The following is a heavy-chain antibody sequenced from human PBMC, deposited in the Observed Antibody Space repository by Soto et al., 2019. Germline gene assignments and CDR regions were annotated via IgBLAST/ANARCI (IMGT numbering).Heavy chain of an antibody. D-gene: IGHD2-21*02. V-gene: IGHV3-30*18. CDR3: AKARPYCIDSNCYSRHHALDV. CDR1: GFTLSNYG. CDR2: ISYDGSNK. Sequence: ESGGGVVQPGRSLRLSCVASGFTLSNYGMHWVRQAPGKGLEWVAVISYDGSNKSYADSVKGRFTISRDNSKNRLYLQMNSLRAEDTAVYYCAKARPYCIDSNCYSRHHALDVWGQGTTATVSS. J-gene: IGHJ6*02.